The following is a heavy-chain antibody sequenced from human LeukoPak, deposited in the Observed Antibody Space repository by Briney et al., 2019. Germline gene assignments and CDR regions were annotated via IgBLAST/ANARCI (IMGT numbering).Heavy chain of an antibody. Sequence: SLRLSCAASGFTSSSYSMNWVRQAPGKGLEWVSGISWNSGSIGYADSVKGRFTISRDNAKNSLYLQMNSLRAEDMALYYCPRQQSEFDYWGQGTLVTVSS. J-gene: IGHJ4*02. D-gene: IGHD6-13*01. V-gene: IGHV3-9*02. CDR1: GFTSSSYS. CDR2: ISWNSGSI. CDR3: PRQQSEFDY.